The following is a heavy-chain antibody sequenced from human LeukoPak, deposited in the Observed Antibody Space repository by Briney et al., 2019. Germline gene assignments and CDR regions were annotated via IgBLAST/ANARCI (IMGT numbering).Heavy chain of an antibody. J-gene: IGHJ3*02. V-gene: IGHV3-66*02. CDR1: GFTVSSNY. CDR2: IYSGGNT. CDR3: ARAHYYDAFDI. Sequence: PGGSLRLSCAASGFTVSSNYMTWVRQAPGKGLEWVSVIYSGGNTYYADSVKGRFTISRDNSKNTLYLQMNSLRLEDTAVYYCARAHYYDAFDIWGQGTMVTVSS. D-gene: IGHD3-10*01.